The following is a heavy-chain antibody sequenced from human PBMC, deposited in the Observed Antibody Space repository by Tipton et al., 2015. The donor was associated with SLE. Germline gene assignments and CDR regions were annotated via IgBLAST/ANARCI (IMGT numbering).Heavy chain of an antibody. CDR2: ISGSGGST. Sequence: SLRLSCAASGFTFSSYAMSWVRQAPGKGLEWVSAISGSGGSTYYADSVKGRFTISRDNSKNTLYLQMSSLRAEDTAVYYCVKGDYDFWSGYYWWGQGTLVTVSS. CDR3: VKGDYDFWSGYYW. CDR1: GFTFSSYA. D-gene: IGHD3-3*01. J-gene: IGHJ4*02. V-gene: IGHV3-23*01.